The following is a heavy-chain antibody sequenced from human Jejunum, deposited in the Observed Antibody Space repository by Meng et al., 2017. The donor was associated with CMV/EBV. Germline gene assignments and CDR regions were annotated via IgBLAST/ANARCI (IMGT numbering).Heavy chain of an antibody. V-gene: IGHV3-7*01. CDR3: ARDGRHSSSFYYWFDP. CDR2: IKEDGSEM. J-gene: IGHJ5*02. CDR1: TFSIYS. Sequence: TFSIYSRSGARQVPGEGGEWVANIKEDGSEMRYVDSVKGRFTISRDNAQNSRYLHMNSLRVEDKAVYYCARDGRHSSSFYYWFDPWGQGTLGTVSS. D-gene: IGHD6-13*01.